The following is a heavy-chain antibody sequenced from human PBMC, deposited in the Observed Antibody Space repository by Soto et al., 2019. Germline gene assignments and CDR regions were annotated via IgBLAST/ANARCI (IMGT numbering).Heavy chain of an antibody. Sequence: SETLSLTCAVYGGSFSGYYWSWIRQPPGKGLEWIGEINHSGSTNYNPSLKSRVTISVDTSKNQFSLKLSSVTAADTAVYYCAINSSKGDIVVVPAANSYYYGMDVWGQGPTVTVSS. CDR1: GGSFSGYY. J-gene: IGHJ6*02. D-gene: IGHD2-2*01. V-gene: IGHV4-34*01. CDR3: AINSSKGDIVVVPAANSYYYGMDV. CDR2: INHSGST.